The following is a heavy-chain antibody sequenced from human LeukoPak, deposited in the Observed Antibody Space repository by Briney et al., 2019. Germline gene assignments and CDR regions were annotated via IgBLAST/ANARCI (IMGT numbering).Heavy chain of an antibody. Sequence: PGGSRRLSCAASGFTFSSYAMHWVRQAPGKGLEWVAVISYDGSNKYYADSVKGRFTISRDNSKNTLYLQMNSLRAEDTAVYYCARDQLNCSGGSCRNWFDPWGQGTLVTVSS. V-gene: IGHV3-30-3*01. J-gene: IGHJ5*02. CDR2: ISYDGSNK. CDR3: ARDQLNCSGGSCRNWFDP. D-gene: IGHD2-15*01. CDR1: GFTFSSYA.